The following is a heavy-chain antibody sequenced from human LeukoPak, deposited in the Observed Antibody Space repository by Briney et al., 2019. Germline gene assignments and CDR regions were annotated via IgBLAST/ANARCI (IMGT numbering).Heavy chain of an antibody. CDR1: GGSISSYY. CDR3: ARDRPSLILTGYYRVVYMDV. V-gene: IGHV4-59*12. CDR2: IYYSGST. J-gene: IGHJ6*03. D-gene: IGHD3-9*01. Sequence: SETLSLTCTVSGGSISSYYWSWIRQPPGKGLEWIGYIYYSGSTNYNPSLKSRVTISVDTSKNQFSLKLSSVTAADTAVYYCARDRPSLILTGYYRVVYMDVWGKGTTVTISS.